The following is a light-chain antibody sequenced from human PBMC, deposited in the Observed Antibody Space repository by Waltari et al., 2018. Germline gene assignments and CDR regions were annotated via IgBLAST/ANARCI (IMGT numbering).Light chain of an antibody. V-gene: IGLV3-19*01. J-gene: IGLJ3*02. CDR3: SSRDTSGVRWL. Sequence: SSELTQDPAVSVALGQTVRITCQGDSLRSYYPTWYQQRPGQAPIVVIYDQNNRPPGVPDRFSGSSLGNTASLTITGAQAEDEADYYCSSRDTSGVRWLFGGGTKLTVL. CDR2: DQN. CDR1: SLRSYY.